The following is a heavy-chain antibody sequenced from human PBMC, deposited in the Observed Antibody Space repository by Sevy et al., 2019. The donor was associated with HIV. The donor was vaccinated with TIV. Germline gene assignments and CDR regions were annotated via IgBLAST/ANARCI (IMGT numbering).Heavy chain of an antibody. V-gene: IGHV4-34*01. D-gene: IGHD5-12*01. CDR2: INHSGST. CDR3: ARVASQDIVATNSIDY. J-gene: IGHJ4*02. CDR1: GGSFSGYY. Sequence: SETLSLTCAVYGGSFSGYYWSWIRQPPGKGLEWIGEINHSGSTNYNPSLKSRVTISVDTSKNQFSLKLSSVTAADTAVYCCARVASQDIVATNSIDYWGQGTLVTVSS.